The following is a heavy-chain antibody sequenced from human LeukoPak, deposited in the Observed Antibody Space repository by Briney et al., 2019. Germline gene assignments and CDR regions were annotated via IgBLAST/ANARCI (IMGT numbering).Heavy chain of an antibody. Sequence: GGSLRLSCAASGFTFSSYAMSWVRQAPGKGLEWVSAISGSGAHTYYADSVKGRFTISRDKSKNTLYLQMNSLRAEDTAIYYCAKDGGGWYTSGWYYFDSWGQGTLVTVSS. D-gene: IGHD6-19*01. V-gene: IGHV3-23*01. CDR1: GFTFSSYA. J-gene: IGHJ4*02. CDR3: AKDGGGWYTSGWYYFDS. CDR2: ISGSGAHT.